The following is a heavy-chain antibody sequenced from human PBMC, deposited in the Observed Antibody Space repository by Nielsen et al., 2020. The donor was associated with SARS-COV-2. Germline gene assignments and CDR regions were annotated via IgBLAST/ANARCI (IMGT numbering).Heavy chain of an antibody. Sequence: SVKVSCKASGYTFTSYYMHWVRQAPGQGLEWMGGIIPIFGTANYAQKFQGRVTITADESTSTAYMELSSLRSEDTAVYYCARIASSLRAFDYWGQGTLVTVSS. D-gene: IGHD3-3*01. V-gene: IGHV1-69*13. J-gene: IGHJ4*02. CDR1: GYTFTSYY. CDR3: ARIASSLRAFDY. CDR2: IIPIFGTA.